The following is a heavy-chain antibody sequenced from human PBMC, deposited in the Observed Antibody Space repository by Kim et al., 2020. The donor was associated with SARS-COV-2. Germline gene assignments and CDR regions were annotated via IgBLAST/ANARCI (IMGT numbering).Heavy chain of an antibody. CDR2: T. D-gene: IGHD1-7*01. CDR3: AGTLTGTTVDY. V-gene: IGHV5-51*01. Sequence: TRYSPSFQGQVTISADKSISTAYLQWSSLKASDTAMYYCAGTLTGTTVDYWGQGTLVTVSS. J-gene: IGHJ4*02.